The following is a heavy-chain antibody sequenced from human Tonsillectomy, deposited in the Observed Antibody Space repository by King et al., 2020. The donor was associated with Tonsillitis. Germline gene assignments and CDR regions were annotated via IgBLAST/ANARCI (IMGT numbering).Heavy chain of an antibody. V-gene: IGHV3-9*01. CDR1: GLTFHDYA. CDR2: ISWNRVTI. CDR3: VKDMAAAGTDYLDF. D-gene: IGHD6-13*01. J-gene: IGHJ4*02. Sequence: VQLVESGGGLVQPGRSLRLSCAASGLTFHDYAMHWVRQAPGKGLEWVSGISWNRVTIGYADAVKGRFTISRDNAKNSLYLQMNSLRAEDTALYYCVKDMAAAGTDYLDFWGQGTLVTVSS.